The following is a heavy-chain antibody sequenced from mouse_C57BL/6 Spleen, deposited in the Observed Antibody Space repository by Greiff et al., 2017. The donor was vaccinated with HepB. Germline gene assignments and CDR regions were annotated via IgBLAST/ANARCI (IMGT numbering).Heavy chain of an antibody. Sequence: EVQLQQSGPELVKPGASVKISCKASGYTFTDYYMNWVKQSHGKSLEWIGDINPNNGGTSYNQKFKGKATLTVDKSSSTAYMELRSLTSEDSAVYYCARTGRLPFAYWGQGTLVTVSA. CDR3: ARTGRLPFAY. CDR2: INPNNGGT. D-gene: IGHD4-1*01. CDR1: GYTFTDYY. J-gene: IGHJ3*01. V-gene: IGHV1-26*01.